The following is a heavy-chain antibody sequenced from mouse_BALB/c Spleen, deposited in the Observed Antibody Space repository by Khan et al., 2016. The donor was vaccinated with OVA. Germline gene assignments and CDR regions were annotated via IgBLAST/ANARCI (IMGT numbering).Heavy chain of an antibody. J-gene: IGHJ3*01. Sequence: VQLQESGAELVKPGASVKLSCKASGYTFTSYYMYWVKQRPGQGLEWIGAINPSDGDTNFNEKFKSKATLTVDKSSSTAYMQLSSLTSEDSAVYYCTRSGYGTFAYWGQGTLVTVSA. CDR1: GYTFTSYY. CDR2: INPSDGDT. CDR3: TRSGYGTFAY. V-gene: IGHV1S81*02. D-gene: IGHD2-1*01.